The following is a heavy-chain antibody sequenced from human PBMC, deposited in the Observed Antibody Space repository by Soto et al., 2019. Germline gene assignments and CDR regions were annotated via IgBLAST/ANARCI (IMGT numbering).Heavy chain of an antibody. D-gene: IGHD1-26*01. CDR2: MQPRDGRT. J-gene: IGHJ4*02. CDR1: GYSFSSLD. CDR3: ARGVTAGVDY. Sequence: QVQLVQSGAEVREPGASVKVSCKASGYSFSSLDINWVRQTTGQGLEWMGWMQPRDGRTGYAQKFQGRVTMTRDTSINTDYRELRRLTSDDASFYYCARGVTAGVDYWGQGTLVTVSS. V-gene: IGHV1-8*01.